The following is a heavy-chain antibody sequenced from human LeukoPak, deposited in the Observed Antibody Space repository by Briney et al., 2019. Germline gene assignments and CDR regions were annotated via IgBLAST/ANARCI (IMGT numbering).Heavy chain of an antibody. CDR1: GFTVSSNY. V-gene: IGHV3-53*01. Sequence: SGSLRLSCAASGFTVSSNYMSWVRQAPGKGLEWVSVIYSGGSTYYADSVKGRFTISRDNSKNTLYLQMNSLRAEDTAVYYCARSSSGAFDYWGQGTLVTVSS. J-gene: IGHJ4*02. CDR2: IYSGGST. CDR3: ARSSSGAFDY.